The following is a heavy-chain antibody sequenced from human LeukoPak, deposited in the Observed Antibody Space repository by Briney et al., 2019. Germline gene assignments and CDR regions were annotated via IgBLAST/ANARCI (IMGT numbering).Heavy chain of an antibody. Sequence: PSQTLSLTCTVSGDSMSGGNYYWSWIRQPAGKGLEWIGRIYTSGSTNYNPFLKSRVTISVDTSKNQFSLKLSSVTAADTAVYYCARDRYYYDSSGFDFWGQGTLVTVSS. CDR3: ARDRYYYDSSGFDF. CDR2: IYTSGST. CDR1: GDSMSGGNYY. V-gene: IGHV4-61*02. D-gene: IGHD3-22*01. J-gene: IGHJ5*01.